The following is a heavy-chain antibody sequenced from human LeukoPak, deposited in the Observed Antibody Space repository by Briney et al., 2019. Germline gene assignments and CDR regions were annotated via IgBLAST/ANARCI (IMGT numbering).Heavy chain of an antibody. CDR3: ARDVGSGWYHFDN. Sequence: PGGSLRLSCAASGFTFSGYWMHWVRQAPGKGLVWVSRINSEGSSTTYADSVKGRFTISRDNAENMLYLQMNSLRVEDTAVYYCARDVGSGWYHFDNWGQGTLVTVSS. J-gene: IGHJ4*02. V-gene: IGHV3-74*01. CDR1: GFTFSGYW. CDR2: INSEGSST. D-gene: IGHD6-19*01.